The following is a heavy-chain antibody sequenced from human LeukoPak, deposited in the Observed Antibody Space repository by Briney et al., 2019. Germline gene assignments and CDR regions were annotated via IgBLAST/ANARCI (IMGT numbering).Heavy chain of an antibody. V-gene: IGHV3-53*01. Sequence: GGSLRLSCAASGFAVSSNYMSWVRQAPGKGLEWVSVIYSGGSTYYADSVKGRFTISRDNSKNTLYLQMNSLRAEDTAVYYCARGPSMTVASDIWGQGTMVTVSS. D-gene: IGHD3-22*01. CDR3: ARGPSMTVASDI. J-gene: IGHJ3*02. CDR2: IYSGGST. CDR1: GFAVSSNY.